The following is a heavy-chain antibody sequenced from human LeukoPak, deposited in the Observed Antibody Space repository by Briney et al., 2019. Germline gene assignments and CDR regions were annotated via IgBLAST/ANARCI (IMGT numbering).Heavy chain of an antibody. Sequence: SETLSLTCAVYGGSFSGYYWSWIRQPPGKGVEWIGEINHSGSTNYNPSLKSRVTISVDTSKNQISLKLSSVTAADTAVYYCARHAHWGADCYLGEAVDYWGQGTLVTVSS. V-gene: IGHV4-34*01. D-gene: IGHD2-21*02. CDR1: GGSFSGYY. CDR3: ARHAHWGADCYLGEAVDY. J-gene: IGHJ4*02. CDR2: INHSGST.